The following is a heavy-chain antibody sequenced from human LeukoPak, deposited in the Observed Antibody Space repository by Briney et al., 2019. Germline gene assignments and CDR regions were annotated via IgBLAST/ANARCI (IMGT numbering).Heavy chain of an antibody. CDR2: IYTSGST. J-gene: IGHJ4*02. CDR3: ARDSEGVAAPGNY. CDR1: GGSISSGSYY. D-gene: IGHD6-13*01. Sequence: SETLSLTCTVSGGSISSGSYYWSWIRQPAGKGLEWIGRIYTSGSTNYNPSLKSRVTISVDTSKNQFSLKLSSVTAADTAVYYCARDSEGVAAPGNYWGQGTLVTVSS. V-gene: IGHV4-61*02.